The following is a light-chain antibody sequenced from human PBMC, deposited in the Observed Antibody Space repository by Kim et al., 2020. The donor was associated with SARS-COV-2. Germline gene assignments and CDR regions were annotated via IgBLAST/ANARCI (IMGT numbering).Light chain of an antibody. CDR1: NIGSKS. Sequence: SYELTQPPSVSVAPGKTARITCGGNNIGSKSVHWYQQKPDQAPVLVIYYDSDRPSGIPERFSGSNSGNTATLTISRVEAGDEADYYCQVWDSRSDHPVFG. CDR2: YDS. V-gene: IGLV3-21*04. J-gene: IGLJ3*02. CDR3: QVWDSRSDHPV.